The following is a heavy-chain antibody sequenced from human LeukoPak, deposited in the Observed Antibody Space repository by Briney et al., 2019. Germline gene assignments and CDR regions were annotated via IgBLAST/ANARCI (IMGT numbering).Heavy chain of an antibody. CDR3: AKDVGAYYDFWRPFDY. Sequence: GGSLRLSWSASGFPFSRFAMSWVGQAAGKRLEWVSAISGSGVSPYYAASVKGQFTTSRDNSKHTLYLQMSSLRAEDTAVYYCAKDVGAYYDFWRPFDYWGQGTLVTVSS. CDR1: GFPFSRFA. CDR2: ISGSGVSP. D-gene: IGHD3-3*01. V-gene: IGHV3-23*01. J-gene: IGHJ4*02.